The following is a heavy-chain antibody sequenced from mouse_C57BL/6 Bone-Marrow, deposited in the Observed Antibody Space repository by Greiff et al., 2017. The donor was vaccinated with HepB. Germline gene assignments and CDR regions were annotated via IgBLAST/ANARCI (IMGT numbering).Heavy chain of an antibody. CDR3: ARMAPTGTDYAMDY. CDR2: IYPGDGDT. J-gene: IGHJ4*01. V-gene: IGHV1-82*01. D-gene: IGHD4-1*01. CDR1: GYAFSSSW. Sequence: VQLQQSGPELVKPGASVKISCKASGYAFSSSWMNWVKQRPGKGLEWIGRIYPGDGDTNYNGKFKGKATLTADKSSSTAYMQLSSLTSEDSAVYFCARMAPTGTDYAMDYWGQGTSVTVSS.